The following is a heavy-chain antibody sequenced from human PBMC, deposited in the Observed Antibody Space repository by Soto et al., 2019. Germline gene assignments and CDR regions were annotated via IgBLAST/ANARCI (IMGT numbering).Heavy chain of an antibody. Sequence: PSETLSLTCAAYGRSFSGHYWTWLRQPPGTGLEWIGEINHSGSTNYNPSLKSRVTISVDTSKNQFSLKLTSVTAADTAVYYCARDKITGLFDYWGQGTLVT. CDR1: GRSFSGHY. J-gene: IGHJ4*02. CDR3: ARDKITGLFDY. V-gene: IGHV4-34*01. D-gene: IGHD2-8*02. CDR2: INHSGST.